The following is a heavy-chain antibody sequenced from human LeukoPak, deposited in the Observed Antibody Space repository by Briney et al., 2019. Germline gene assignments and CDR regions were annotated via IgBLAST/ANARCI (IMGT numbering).Heavy chain of an antibody. CDR1: SGSITAYY. V-gene: IGHV4-59*08. D-gene: IGHD1-14*01. CDR2: IHHSGSA. Sequence: TSETLSLTCSVSSGSITAYYWNWIRQAPGKEPEWIGYIHHSGSANYNPSLKSRVTLSIDTSKDQFFLRLTSGTAADTAVYYCASLGVPEAFDFDSWGQGTLVTVSS. J-gene: IGHJ4*02. CDR3: ASLGVPEAFDFDS.